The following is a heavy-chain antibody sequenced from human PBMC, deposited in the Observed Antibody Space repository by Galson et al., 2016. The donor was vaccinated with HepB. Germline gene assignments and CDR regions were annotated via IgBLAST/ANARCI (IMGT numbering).Heavy chain of an antibody. V-gene: IGHV4-39*07. CDR1: GGPINSRNYY. J-gene: IGHJ4*02. CDR3: ARGGLIWYQNCFDL. Sequence: LSLTCSVSGGPINSRNYYWGWIRQPPGKGLEWIGSFYNYGSTYSNPSLGGRITISVDTSNNQFSLKMISVTAADTAVYYCARGGLIWYQNCFDLWGQGTLVTVSS. D-gene: IGHD2-8*01. CDR2: FYNYGST.